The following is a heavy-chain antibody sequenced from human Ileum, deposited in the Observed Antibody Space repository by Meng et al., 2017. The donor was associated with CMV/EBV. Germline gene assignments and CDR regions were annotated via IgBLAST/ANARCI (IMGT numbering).Heavy chain of an antibody. V-gene: IGHV4-4*07. CDR3: ARAGARGVPVDL. Sequence: HVRLEESDPRLVQPSATLLLICAVSGDSIKHYCRTSRRQPAGKGVMWLGRIHYSGGTDDNPFLKSRVTLSIDTSKNQLSLKIYSVTAADTAVYYCARAGARGVPVDLWGQGTLVTVSS. CDR1: GDSIKHYC. D-gene: IGHD3-10*01. CDR2: IHYSGGT. J-gene: IGHJ4*02.